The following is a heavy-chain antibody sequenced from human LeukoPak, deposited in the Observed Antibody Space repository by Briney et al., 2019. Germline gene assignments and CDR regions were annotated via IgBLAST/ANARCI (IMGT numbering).Heavy chain of an antibody. Sequence: GGSLRLSCAASGFNFRNYWMHWVRQAPGKGLVWASRINSDGSSTSYADSVKGRFTISRDNAENTLYLQINSLRAEDPAVYYCATDEAATGRLDYWGQGTLVTDSS. D-gene: IGHD1-1*01. CDR1: GFNFRNYW. V-gene: IGHV3-74*01. J-gene: IGHJ4*02. CDR3: ATDEAATGRLDY. CDR2: INSDGSST.